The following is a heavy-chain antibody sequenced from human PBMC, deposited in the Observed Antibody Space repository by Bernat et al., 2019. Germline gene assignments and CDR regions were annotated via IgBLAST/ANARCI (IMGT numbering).Heavy chain of an antibody. CDR3: ARLQWYYYDSSGYDAFDI. J-gene: IGHJ3*02. Sequence: QLQQWGAGLLKPSETLSLTCAVYGGSISSSSYYWGWIRQPPGKGLEWIGSIYYSGSTYYNPSLKSRVTISVDTSKNQFSLKLSSVTAADTAVYYCARLQWYYYDSSGYDAFDIWGQGTMVTVSS. V-gene: IGHV4-39*01. CDR2: IYYSGST. D-gene: IGHD3-22*01. CDR1: GGSISSSSYY.